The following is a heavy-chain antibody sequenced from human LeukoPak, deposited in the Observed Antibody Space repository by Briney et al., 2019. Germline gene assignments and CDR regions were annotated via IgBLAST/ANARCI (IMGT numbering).Heavy chain of an antibody. CDR1: GGSISISNW. J-gene: IGHJ4*02. CDR2: IYHSGST. D-gene: IGHD3-10*01. CDR3: AATRGTRAY. Sequence: SETLSLTCAVSGGSISISNWWCWVRQPPVKGLEWTGEIYHSGSTNYNPSLKSRVTISVDKSKNQFSLKLSSVPAADTAVYYCAATRGTRAYWGQGTLVTVSS. V-gene: IGHV4-4*02.